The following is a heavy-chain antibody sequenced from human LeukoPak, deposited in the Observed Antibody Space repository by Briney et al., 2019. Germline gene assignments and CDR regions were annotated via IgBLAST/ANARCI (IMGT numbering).Heavy chain of an antibody. D-gene: IGHD1-26*01. CDR3: ARRGGSYSYYYMDV. CDR1: GYSNSSGYY. V-gene: IGHV4-38-2*01. CDR2: IYHSGST. Sequence: SETLSLTCAVSGYSNSSGYYWGWIRQPPGKGLEWIGSIYHSGSTYYNPSLKSRVTISVDTSKNQFSLKLSSVTAADTAVYYCARRGGSYSYYYMDVWGKGTTVTVSS. J-gene: IGHJ6*03.